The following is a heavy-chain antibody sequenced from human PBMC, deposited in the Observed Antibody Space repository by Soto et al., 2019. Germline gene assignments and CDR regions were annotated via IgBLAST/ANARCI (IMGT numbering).Heavy chain of an antibody. CDR3: AKEACGSCFTTEDY. J-gene: IGHJ4*02. CDR1: GFIFRNYA. Sequence: GGSLRLSCAASGFIFRNYAMSWVRQAPGKGLEWVSAISGSAGSRYYADSVKGRFTISRDNSKNTLYLQMNSLRAEDTAVYYCAKEACGSCFTTEDYWGQGTLVTVSS. CDR2: ISGSAGSR. V-gene: IGHV3-23*01. D-gene: IGHD2-15*01.